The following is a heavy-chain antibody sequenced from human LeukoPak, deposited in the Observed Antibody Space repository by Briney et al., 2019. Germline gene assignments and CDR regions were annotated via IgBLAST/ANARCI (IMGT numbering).Heavy chain of an antibody. D-gene: IGHD4-23*01. J-gene: IGHJ4*02. Sequence: TSETLSLTCTVSGGSFSSSGFFWGWIRQPPGKGLEWIASMSYSGSTYYNPSLKSRVTIFVDTSNNQLSLKLSSVTATDTAVYYCARETVNGNSPGYWGQGTLVTVSS. CDR3: ARETVNGNSPGY. V-gene: IGHV4-39*02. CDR1: GGSFSSSGFF. CDR2: MSYSGST.